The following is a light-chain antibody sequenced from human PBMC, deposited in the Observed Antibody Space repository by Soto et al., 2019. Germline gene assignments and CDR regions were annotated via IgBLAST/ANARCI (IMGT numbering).Light chain of an antibody. CDR2: AAS. Sequence: IQLTQSPSSLSASVGDRVTITCRAGQGISTSLAWYQQKPGKAPNLLISAASTLQTGVPSRFSGSGSGTDFALTISSLQPEDCAVYYCQQRSNWPPYTFGQGTKLEIK. J-gene: IGKJ2*01. CDR3: QQRSNWPPYT. V-gene: IGKV1-9*01. CDR1: QGISTS.